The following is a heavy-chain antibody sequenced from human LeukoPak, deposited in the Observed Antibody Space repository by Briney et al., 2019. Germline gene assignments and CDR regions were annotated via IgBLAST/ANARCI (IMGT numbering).Heavy chain of an antibody. Sequence: GGSLRLSCAASGFTFSNYAMHWVRQAPGKGLEWVADISYDGSKTYYADSVKGRFSISRDNSENTLYLQMDSLRAEDTAVYYCASNRGSDYWGQGTLVTVSS. V-gene: IGHV3-30*01. CDR1: GFTFSNYA. CDR3: ASNRGSDY. J-gene: IGHJ4*02. CDR2: ISYDGSKT. D-gene: IGHD1-14*01.